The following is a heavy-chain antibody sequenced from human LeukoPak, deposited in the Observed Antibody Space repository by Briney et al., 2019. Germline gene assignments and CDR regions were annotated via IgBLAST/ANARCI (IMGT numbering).Heavy chain of an antibody. Sequence: PGGSLRLSCAASGFTFSTYAMHWVRQTPGKGLEWVAVISYDGSNKYYADSVKGRFTISRDNSKNTLYLQMNSLRAEDTAVYYCARDFPGYFDYWGQGTLVTVSS. V-gene: IGHV3-30*07. J-gene: IGHJ4*02. CDR2: ISYDGSNK. CDR3: ARDFPGYFDY. CDR1: GFTFSTYA. D-gene: IGHD3-10*01.